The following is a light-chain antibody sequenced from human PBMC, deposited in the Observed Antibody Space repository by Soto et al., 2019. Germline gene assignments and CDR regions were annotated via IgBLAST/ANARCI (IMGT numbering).Light chain of an antibody. Sequence: DIQMTQSPSSLSASVGDRVTITCRASQSVNRYLNWYQQKPGKAPKLLISSASSLQGGVPSRFSGSGSGTEFTLTIDGLQPDDLATYFCQQSDTTPGAFGQGTKVEI. CDR1: QSVNRY. V-gene: IGKV1-39*01. CDR3: QQSDTTPGA. J-gene: IGKJ1*01. CDR2: SAS.